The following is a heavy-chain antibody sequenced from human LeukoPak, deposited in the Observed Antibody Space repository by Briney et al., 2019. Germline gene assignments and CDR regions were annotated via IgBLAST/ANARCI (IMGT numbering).Heavy chain of an antibody. D-gene: IGHD3-3*01. V-gene: IGHV4-34*01. J-gene: IGHJ4*02. Sequence: SETLSLTCAVYSGSFSGYYWSWIRRPPGKGLEWIGSIYHSGSTYYNPSLKSRVTISVDTSKNQFSLKLSSVTAADTAVYYCAREVGSGYPYYFDYWGQGTLVTVSS. CDR3: AREVGSGYPYYFDY. CDR1: SGSFSGYY. CDR2: IYHSGST.